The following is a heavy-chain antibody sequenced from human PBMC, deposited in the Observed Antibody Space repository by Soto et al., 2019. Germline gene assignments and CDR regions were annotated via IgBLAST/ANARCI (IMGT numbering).Heavy chain of an antibody. CDR3: ALDFVLVPAAMTHYYYYYGMDV. V-gene: IGHV2-70*17. J-gene: IGHJ6*02. Sequence: SGPTLVNPTQTLTLTCTFSGFSLSTSGMCVSWIRKPPGKALEWLARIDWDDDKFYSTSLKTRLTISKDTSKNQVVLTMTNMDPVDTATYYCALDFVLVPAAMTHYYYYYGMDVWGQGTTVTVSS. CDR2: IDWDDDK. D-gene: IGHD2-2*01. CDR1: GFSLSTSGMC.